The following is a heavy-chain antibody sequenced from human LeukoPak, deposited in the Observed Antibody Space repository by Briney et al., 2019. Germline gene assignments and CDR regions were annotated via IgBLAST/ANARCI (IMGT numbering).Heavy chain of an antibody. CDR1: GDSVSSNSAT. CDR2: TYYKSKWYN. V-gene: IGHV6-1*01. D-gene: IGHD1-26*01. CDR3: ARVSSPWSPRDAFDI. Sequence: SQTLSLTCAISGDSVSSNSATWNCIRQSPSRGLEWLGMTYYKSKWYNDYAVSVKSRITISSDTSKNQFSLQLNSVTPEDTAVYYCARVSSPWSPRDAFDIWGQGTMVTVSS. J-gene: IGHJ3*02.